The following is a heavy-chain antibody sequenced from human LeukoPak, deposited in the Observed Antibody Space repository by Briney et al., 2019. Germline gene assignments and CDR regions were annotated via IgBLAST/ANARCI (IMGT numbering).Heavy chain of an antibody. V-gene: IGHV3-23*01. CDR3: AEGIFNPFYYRDV. CDR2: ISASGSGT. CDR1: GFTFSSYT. D-gene: IGHD2-21*01. J-gene: IGHJ6*03. Sequence: GGSLRLSCAASGFTFSSYTMSWVRQAPGKGLEWVSVISASGSGTYYADSVKGRFTISRENSKNTLYLQMNSLRAEDTAVYYCAEGIFNPFYYRDVGVKGNTVTVSS.